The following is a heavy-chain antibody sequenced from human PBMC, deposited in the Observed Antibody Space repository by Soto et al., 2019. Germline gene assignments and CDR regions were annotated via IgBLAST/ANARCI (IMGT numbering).Heavy chain of an antibody. Sequence: QVQLVQSGAEVKKPGASVKVSCKASGYTFTSYGISWVRQAPGQGLEWMGWISAYNGNTNYAQKLQGRVTMTTDTSTSTAEMELRRLRSDDTAVYYCARGQVPDVGATLQNWFDPWGQGTLVTVSS. CDR1: GYTFTSYG. J-gene: IGHJ5*02. V-gene: IGHV1-18*01. CDR2: ISAYNGNT. D-gene: IGHD1-26*01. CDR3: ARGQVPDVGATLQNWFDP.